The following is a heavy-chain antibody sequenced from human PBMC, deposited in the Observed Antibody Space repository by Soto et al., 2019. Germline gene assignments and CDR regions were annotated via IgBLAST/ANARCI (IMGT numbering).Heavy chain of an antibody. J-gene: IGHJ6*02. D-gene: IGHD6-13*01. Sequence: ESLKLSCTGSGYSFTRYWIGWARQMPGEGLEWMGIIYPGDSDTRYSPSFQGQVTISADKSISTAYLQWSSLKASDTAMYYCARTAAAGKYYYGMDVWGQGTTVTVSS. CDR1: GYSFTRYW. V-gene: IGHV5-51*01. CDR3: ARTAAAGKYYYGMDV. CDR2: IYPGDSDT.